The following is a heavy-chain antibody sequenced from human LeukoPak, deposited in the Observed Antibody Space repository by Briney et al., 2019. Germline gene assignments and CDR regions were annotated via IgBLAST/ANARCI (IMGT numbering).Heavy chain of an antibody. CDR1: AYSITSGYY. Sequence: SETLSLTCGVSAYSITSGYYWAWIRQLPGKGLEWIGNIYHSGSTNYNPSLKSRVTISVDTSKNQFSLKLSSVTAADTAVYYCARISDDYYDSSGYFDYWGQGTLVTVSS. D-gene: IGHD3-22*01. CDR3: ARISDDYYDSSGYFDY. CDR2: IYHSGST. J-gene: IGHJ4*02. V-gene: IGHV4-38-2*01.